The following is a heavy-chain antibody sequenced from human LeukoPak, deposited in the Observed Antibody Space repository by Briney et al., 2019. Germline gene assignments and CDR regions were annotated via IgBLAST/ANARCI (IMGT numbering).Heavy chain of an antibody. V-gene: IGHV3-53*01. Sequence: TGGSLRLSCAASGFTVSSNYMSWVRQAPGKGLEWVSVIYSGGSTYYADSVKGRFTISRDNSKNTLYLQMNSLRAEDTAVYYCAKSGSGWYSDYWGQGTLVTVSS. CDR3: AKSGSGWYSDY. D-gene: IGHD6-19*01. CDR2: IYSGGST. J-gene: IGHJ4*02. CDR1: GFTVSSNY.